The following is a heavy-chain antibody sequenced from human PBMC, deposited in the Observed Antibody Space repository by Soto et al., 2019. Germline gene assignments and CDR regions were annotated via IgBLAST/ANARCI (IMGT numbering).Heavy chain of an antibody. J-gene: IGHJ6*02. CDR1: GFTFSSYA. V-gene: IGHV3-23*01. CDR3: AKDSQSVSVSAAQVYGMDV. D-gene: IGHD2-2*01. CDR2: LSDSGGHT. Sequence: GGSLRLSCAGSGFTFSSYAMTWVRQAPGKGLEWVSTLSDSGGHTYYADSVKGRFTISRDNPKNTLYLQMNSLRAEDTAVYYCAKDSQSVSVSAAQVYGMDVWGQGTTVTVSS.